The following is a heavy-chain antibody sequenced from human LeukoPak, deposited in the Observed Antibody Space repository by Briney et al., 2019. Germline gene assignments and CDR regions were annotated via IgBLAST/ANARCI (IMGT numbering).Heavy chain of an antibody. CDR3: TRDPSPVAGLGYYFDY. CDR1: GFTFSSYN. D-gene: IGHD6-19*01. CDR2: IRSKAYGGTT. Sequence: GGSLRLSCAASGFTFSSYNMSWVRQAPGKGLEWVGFIRSKAYGGTTEYAASVKGRFTISRDDSKSIAYLQMNSLKTEDTAVYYCTRDPSPVAGLGYYFDYWGQGTLVTVSS. V-gene: IGHV3-49*04. J-gene: IGHJ4*02.